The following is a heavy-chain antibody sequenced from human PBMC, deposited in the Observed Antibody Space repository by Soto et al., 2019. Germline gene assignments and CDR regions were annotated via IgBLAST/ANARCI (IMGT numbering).Heavy chain of an antibody. Sequence: ASVKVSCKASGYTFTSYYMHWVRQAPGQGLEWMGIINPSGGSTSYAQKFQGRVTKTRDTSTSTVYMELSRLRSEDTAVYYCARDIAARPDGLVYWGQGTLVTVSS. V-gene: IGHV1-46*03. CDR3: ARDIAARPDGLVY. CDR2: INPSGGST. J-gene: IGHJ4*02. D-gene: IGHD6-6*01. CDR1: GYTFTSYY.